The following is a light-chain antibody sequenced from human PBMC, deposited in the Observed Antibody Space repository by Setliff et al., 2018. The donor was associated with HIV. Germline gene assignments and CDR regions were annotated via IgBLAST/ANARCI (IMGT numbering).Light chain of an antibody. CDR2: EGR. J-gene: IGLJ1*01. CDR3: CSNTGSNTYV. CDR1: SSDVGSYNH. V-gene: IGLV2-23*01. Sequence: QSALTQPASVSGSPGQSITISCTGTSSDVGSYNHVSWYQQHPGKAPRLMIYEGRGRPSGVSDRFSGSKSGNTASLTISGLQAEDDGDYYCCSNTGSNTYVFGSGTKVTVL.